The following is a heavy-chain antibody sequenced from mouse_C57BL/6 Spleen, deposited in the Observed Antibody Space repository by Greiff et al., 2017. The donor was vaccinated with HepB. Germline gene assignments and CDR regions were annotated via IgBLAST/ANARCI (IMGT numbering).Heavy chain of an antibody. CDR1: GYAFSSYW. Sequence: VQLQQSGAELVKPGASVKISCKASGYAFSSYWMNWVKQRPGKGLEWIGQIYPGDGDTNYNGKFKGKATLTADKSSNTAYMQLSSLTSEDSAVYFCARESPYGYFDYWGQGTTLTVSS. D-gene: IGHD1-1*02. CDR2: IYPGDGDT. CDR3: ARESPYGYFDY. V-gene: IGHV1-80*01. J-gene: IGHJ2*01.